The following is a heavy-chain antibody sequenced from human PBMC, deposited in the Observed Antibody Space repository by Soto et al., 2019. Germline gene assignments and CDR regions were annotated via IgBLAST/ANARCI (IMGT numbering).Heavy chain of an antibody. CDR3: ARGLGSYCSSTSCRYYYYGMDV. CDR2: IIPILGIA. D-gene: IGHD2-2*01. Sequence: ASVQVSCKASGGTFSSYTISWVRQAPGQGLEWMGRIIPILGIANYAQKFQGRVTITADKSTSTAYMELSSLRSEDTAVYYCARGLGSYCSSTSCRYYYYGMDVWGQGTTVTVSS. J-gene: IGHJ6*02. V-gene: IGHV1-69*02. CDR1: GGTFSSYT.